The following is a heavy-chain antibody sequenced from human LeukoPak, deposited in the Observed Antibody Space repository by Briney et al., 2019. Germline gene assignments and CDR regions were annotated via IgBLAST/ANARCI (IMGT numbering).Heavy chain of an antibody. D-gene: IGHD4-23*01. J-gene: IGHJ4*02. CDR3: AKDGVRVVTLGFDY. CDR2: ISGSGGST. V-gene: IGHV3-23*01. CDR1: GFTFRTYG. Sequence: GRSLRLSCTASGFTFRTYGFHWVRQAPGKGLEWVSAISGSGGSTYYADSVKGRFTISRDNSKNTLYLQMNSLRAEDTAVYYCAKDGVRVVTLGFDYWGQGTLVTVSS.